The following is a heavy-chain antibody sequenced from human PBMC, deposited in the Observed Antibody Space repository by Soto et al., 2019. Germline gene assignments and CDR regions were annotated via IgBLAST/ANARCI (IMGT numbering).Heavy chain of an antibody. J-gene: IGHJ4*02. CDR1: GYTFTSYV. D-gene: IGHD6-13*01. Sequence: QVQLVQSGAEVKKPGASVKVSCKASGYTFTSYVISWVRQAPGQGLEWMGWISAHNGNTKYAQKVQGRVTMTIDTSTSTAYMELRSLRSDDTAVYYCARDLAAGMLDYWGPGTLVTVSS. CDR2: ISAHNGNT. V-gene: IGHV1-18*01. CDR3: ARDLAAGMLDY.